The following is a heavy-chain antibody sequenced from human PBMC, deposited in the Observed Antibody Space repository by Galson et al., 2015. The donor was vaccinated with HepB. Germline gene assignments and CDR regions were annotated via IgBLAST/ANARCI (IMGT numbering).Heavy chain of an antibody. CDR2: MSGSGGST. J-gene: IGHJ4*02. Sequence: SLRLSCAASGFRFNNYAMSWVRRAPGKGLEWVSGMSGSGGSTYYVDSVKGRFTISRDNSKNTLCLQMNSLRVEDAAVYYCAKNPYYASNGYYSFDYWGRGTLVTVSS. CDR1: GFRFNNYA. CDR3: AKNPYYASNGYYSFDY. D-gene: IGHD3-22*01. V-gene: IGHV3-23*01.